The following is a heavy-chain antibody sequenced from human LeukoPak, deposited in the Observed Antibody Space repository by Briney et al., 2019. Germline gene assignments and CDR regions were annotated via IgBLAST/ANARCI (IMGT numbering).Heavy chain of an antibody. J-gene: IGHJ6*02. Sequence: ASVKVSCKVSGYTLTELSMHWVRQAPGKGLEWMGGFDPEDGETIYAQKFQGRVTMTRNTSISTAYMELSSLRSEDTAVYYCAGGGHCSGGSCYSGWYYYYGMDVWGQGTTVTVSS. CDR1: GYTLTELS. CDR2: FDPEDGET. V-gene: IGHV1-24*01. CDR3: AGGGHCSGGSCYSGWYYYYGMDV. D-gene: IGHD2-15*01.